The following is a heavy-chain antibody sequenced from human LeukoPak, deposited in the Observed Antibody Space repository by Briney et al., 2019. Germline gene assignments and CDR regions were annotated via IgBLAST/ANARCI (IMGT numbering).Heavy chain of an antibody. Sequence: ASVKVSCKASGYTFTSYGISWVRQAPGQGLEWMGRIIPIFGTTNYAQKFQDRVTISADKSTSTAYMELSSLRSDDTAVYYCARDSLTEYPSKIMVRAHEGTFDYWGQGTLVTVSS. V-gene: IGHV1-69*06. CDR3: ARDSLTEYPSKIMVRAHEGTFDY. J-gene: IGHJ4*02. CDR2: IIPIFGTT. D-gene: IGHD3-10*01. CDR1: GYTFTSYG.